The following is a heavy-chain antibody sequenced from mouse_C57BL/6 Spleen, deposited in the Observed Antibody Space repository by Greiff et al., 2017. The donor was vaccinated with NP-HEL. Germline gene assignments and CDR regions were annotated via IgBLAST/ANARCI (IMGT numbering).Heavy chain of an antibody. V-gene: IGHV1-15*01. Sequence: QVQLQQSGAELVRPGASVTLSCKASGYTFTDYEMHWVKQTPVHGLEWIGAIDPETGGTAYNQKFKGKAILTADKSSSTAYMELRSLTSEDSAVYYCTRGDYGGGNYFDYWGQGTTLTVSS. CDR1: GYTFTDYE. CDR2: IDPETGGT. J-gene: IGHJ2*01. CDR3: TRGDYGGGNYFDY. D-gene: IGHD2-4*01.